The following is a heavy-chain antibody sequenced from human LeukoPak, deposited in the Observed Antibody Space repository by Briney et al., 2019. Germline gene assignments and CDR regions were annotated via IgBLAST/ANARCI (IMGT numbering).Heavy chain of an antibody. Sequence: SETLSLTCTVSGSSISSYYWSWIRQPPGRGLEWIGYIYYSGSTNYSPSLKSRVTISLDTSKNQFSLNLSSVTAADTAVYYCARHPVGGPYYFDSWGQGALVTVSS. CDR2: IYYSGST. CDR1: GSSISSYY. D-gene: IGHD3-16*01. V-gene: IGHV4-59*08. J-gene: IGHJ4*02. CDR3: ARHPVGGPYYFDS.